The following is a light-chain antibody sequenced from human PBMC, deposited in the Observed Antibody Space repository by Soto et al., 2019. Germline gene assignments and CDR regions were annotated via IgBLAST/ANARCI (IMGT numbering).Light chain of an antibody. CDR1: SSNIESNT. CDR2: SNN. V-gene: IGLV1-44*01. Sequence: QSVLTKPPSASGTPGQRVTISCSGSSSNIESNTVNWYQQVPGTAPKVLIYSNNQRPSGVPDRFSGSKSGTSASLAISGLQSEDEADYYCATWDVSLSDYVFGTGTKLTVL. CDR3: ATWDVSLSDYV. J-gene: IGLJ1*01.